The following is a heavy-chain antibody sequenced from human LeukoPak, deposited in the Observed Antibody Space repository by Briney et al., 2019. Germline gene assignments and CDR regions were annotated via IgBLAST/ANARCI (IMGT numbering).Heavy chain of an antibody. D-gene: IGHD3-22*01. CDR2: IFYSGTT. V-gene: IGHV4-59*01. Sequence: SETLSLTCTVSGGSISSYYWSWLRQPPGKGVEGIGFIFYSGTTNYNPSLKSRVTISVDTSKNQFSLKLSSVTAADTAVYYCARGGWNKFDYWGQGTLVTVSS. J-gene: IGHJ4*02. CDR1: GGSISSYY. CDR3: ARGGWNKFDY.